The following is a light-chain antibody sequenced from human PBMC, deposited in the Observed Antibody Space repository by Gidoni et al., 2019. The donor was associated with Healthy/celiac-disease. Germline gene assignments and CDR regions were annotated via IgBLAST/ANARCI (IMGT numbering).Light chain of an antibody. CDR2: AAS. J-gene: IGKJ4*01. Sequence: QLTHSPSSLSASVGDRVTITCRASQSISSYLNWYQQKPGKAPKLLIYAASSLQSGVPSRFSGSGSGTDFNLTISSLQPEDFATYYCQQSYSTPRTFGGGTKVEIK. V-gene: IGKV1-39*01. CDR1: QSISSY. CDR3: QQSYSTPRT.